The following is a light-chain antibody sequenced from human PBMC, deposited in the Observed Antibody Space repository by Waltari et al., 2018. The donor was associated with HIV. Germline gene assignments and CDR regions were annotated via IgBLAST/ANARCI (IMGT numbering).Light chain of an antibody. V-gene: IGLV1-51*01. CDR2: DNN. CDR1: SSTISTNF. J-gene: IGLJ2*01. Sequence: QSVLPQPPSVSAAPGQKVTISCPGISSTISTNFVSWYQQPPGTAPKLLIYDNNKRPSGIPDRFSGSKSGTSATLGITGLQTGDEADYYCGTWDSSLSAGGVFGGGTKLTVL. CDR3: GTWDSSLSAGGV.